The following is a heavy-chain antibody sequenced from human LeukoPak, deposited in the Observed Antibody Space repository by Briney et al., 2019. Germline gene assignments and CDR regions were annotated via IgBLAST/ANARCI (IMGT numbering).Heavy chain of an antibody. D-gene: IGHD3-22*01. J-gene: IGHJ3*02. CDR1: GGTFSSYA. CDR2: IIPIFGTA. Sequence: SVKVSCKASGGTFSSYAISWVRQAPRQGLEWMGGIIPIFGTANYAQKFQGRVTITADESTSTAYMELSSLRSEDTAVYYCASYYYDSSGYYRDAFDIWGQGTMVTVSS. CDR3: ASYYYDSSGYYRDAFDI. V-gene: IGHV1-69*13.